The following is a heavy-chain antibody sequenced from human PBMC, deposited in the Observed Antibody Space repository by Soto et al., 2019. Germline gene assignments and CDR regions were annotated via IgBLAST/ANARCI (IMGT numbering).Heavy chain of an antibody. J-gene: IGHJ4*02. CDR2: VSGSNGNT. Sequence: QVQLVQSEAEVKKPGASVKVSCEASGYTFINHGISWVRQAPGQGLEWVGWVSGSNGNTKYAQKFQGRVTMTTETSTSTAQMELRNLRSDDTAVYFCARDFYPLAYYFDPWGKGTLVTVPS. CDR1: GYTFINHG. CDR3: ARDFYPLAYYFDP. V-gene: IGHV1-18*04.